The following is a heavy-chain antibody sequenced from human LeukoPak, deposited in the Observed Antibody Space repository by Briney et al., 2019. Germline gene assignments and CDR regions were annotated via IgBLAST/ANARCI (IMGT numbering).Heavy chain of an antibody. CDR3: AKDRRGRDIGGFDY. D-gene: IGHD1-26*01. CDR1: GFTFDDYA. Sequence: GGSLRLSCAASGFTFDDYAMHWVRQAPGKGLEWVSGISWNSGSIGYADSVKGRFTISRDNAKNSLYLQMNSLKTEDTALYYCAKDRRGRDIGGFDYWGQGTLVTVSS. J-gene: IGHJ4*02. CDR2: ISWNSGSI. V-gene: IGHV3-9*01.